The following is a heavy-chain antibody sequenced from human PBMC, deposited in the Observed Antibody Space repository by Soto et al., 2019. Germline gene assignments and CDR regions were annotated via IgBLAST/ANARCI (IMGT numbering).Heavy chain of an antibody. J-gene: IGHJ4*02. D-gene: IGHD1-1*01. Sequence: GASVKVSCKASGGTFSSYAISWVRQAPGQGLEWMGGIIPIFGTANYAQKFQGRVTITADESTSTAYMELSSLRSEDTAGYYCVYNPPRQFGYWGQGTLVTVSS. V-gene: IGHV1-69*13. CDR3: VYNPPRQFGY. CDR2: IIPIFGTA. CDR1: GGTFSSYA.